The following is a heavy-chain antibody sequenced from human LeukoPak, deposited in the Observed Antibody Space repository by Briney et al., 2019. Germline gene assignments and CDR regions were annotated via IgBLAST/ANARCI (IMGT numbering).Heavy chain of an antibody. J-gene: IGHJ4*01. V-gene: IGHV1-69*13. CDR3: ARESQYYDFWSGYRPYYFDY. Sequence: GASVKVSCKASGGTFSSYAISWVRQAPGQGLEWMGGIIPIFGTANYAQKFQGRVTITADESTSTAYMELSGLRSEDTAVYYCARESQYYDFWSGYRPYYFDYWGHGTLVTVSS. CDR1: GGTFSSYA. CDR2: IIPIFGTA. D-gene: IGHD3-3*01.